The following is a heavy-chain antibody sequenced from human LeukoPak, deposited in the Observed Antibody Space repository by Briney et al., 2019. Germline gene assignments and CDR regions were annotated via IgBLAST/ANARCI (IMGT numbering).Heavy chain of an antibody. J-gene: IGHJ3*02. CDR3: SFNLGSGSYAFDI. D-gene: IGHD3-10*01. V-gene: IGHV4-30-2*01. CDR2: IYHSGST. CDR1: GGSISSGGYY. Sequence: PSETLSLTCTVSGGSISSGGYYWSWIRQPPGKGLEWIGYIYHSGSTYYSPSLKSRLTISLDTSKHQFSLKLSSVNAADTAVYYCSFNLGSGSYAFDIWGQGTMVTVSS.